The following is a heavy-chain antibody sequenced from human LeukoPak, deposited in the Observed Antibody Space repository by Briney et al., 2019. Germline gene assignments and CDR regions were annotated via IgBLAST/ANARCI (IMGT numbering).Heavy chain of an antibody. CDR1: GYSFTSYW. CDR3: ARPALYCSSTVCPPYMDV. CDR2: IYPGDSDT. Sequence: RGESLKISCEASGYSFTSYWIGWVRQMPGKGLEWMGIIYPGDSDTRYSQSFQGQVTISADKSISTAYLQWGSLKASDTATYYCARPALYCSSTVCPPYMDVWGKGTTVTVSS. J-gene: IGHJ6*03. V-gene: IGHV5-51*01. D-gene: IGHD2-2*01.